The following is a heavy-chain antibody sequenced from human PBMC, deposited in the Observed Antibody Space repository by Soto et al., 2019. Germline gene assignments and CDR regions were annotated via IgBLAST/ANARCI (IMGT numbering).Heavy chain of an antibody. CDR2: INSDSGII. Sequence: EALLEESGGGLVQPGGSLRLLCAASGFSFGSENMNWVRQAPGKGLEWIAYINSDSGIIYYADSVKGRFTISRDNAHNSLYLQMNSLTDDDTAVYYCAKCAGLFEGHSFNVWGHGTMVTVSS. CDR1: GFSFGSEN. J-gene: IGHJ3*01. D-gene: IGHD3-10*02. CDR3: AKCAGLFEGHSFNV. V-gene: IGHV3-48*02.